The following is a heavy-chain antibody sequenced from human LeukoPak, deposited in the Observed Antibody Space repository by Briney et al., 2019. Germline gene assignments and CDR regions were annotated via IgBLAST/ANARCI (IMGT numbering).Heavy chain of an antibody. J-gene: IGHJ2*01. CDR3: ARPAGYQLLSNWYFDL. CDR2: IYTSGST. CDR1: GGSISSYY. V-gene: IGHV4-4*09. Sequence: SETLSLTCTVSGGSISSYYWSWIRQPPGKGLEWIGYIYTSGSTNYNPSLKSRVTIPVDTSKNQFSLKLSSVTAADTAVYYCARPAGYQLLSNWYFDLWGRGTLVTVSS. D-gene: IGHD2-2*01.